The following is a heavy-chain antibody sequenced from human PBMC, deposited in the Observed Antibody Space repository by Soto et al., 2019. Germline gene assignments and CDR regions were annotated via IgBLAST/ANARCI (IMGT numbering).Heavy chain of an antibody. J-gene: IGHJ5*02. Sequence: PVVSRRISWAASGFTVSSYAMSWVRQAPGKGLEWVSAISGSGGSTYYADSVKGRFTISRGNSKNTLYLQMNSLRAEDTAVYYCAKDAHYDFWSGNNWFDPWGQGTLVTVSS. CDR1: GFTVSSYA. V-gene: IGHV3-23*01. CDR2: ISGSGGST. CDR3: AKDAHYDFWSGNNWFDP. D-gene: IGHD3-3*01.